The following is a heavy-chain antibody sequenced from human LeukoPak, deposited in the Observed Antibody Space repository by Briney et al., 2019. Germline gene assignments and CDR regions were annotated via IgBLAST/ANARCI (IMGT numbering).Heavy chain of an antibody. CDR2: IRSDGSYK. Sequence: PGGSLRLSCAASGFTFSSYGMHWVRQAPGKGLEWVAFIRSDGSYKYYADSVKGRFTISRDNSKNTLYLQMNSLKTEDTAVYYCAKEINTYCRGDCPHDYWGQGTLVTVSS. V-gene: IGHV3-30*02. J-gene: IGHJ4*02. CDR3: AKEINTYCRGDCPHDY. CDR1: GFTFSSYG. D-gene: IGHD2-21*02.